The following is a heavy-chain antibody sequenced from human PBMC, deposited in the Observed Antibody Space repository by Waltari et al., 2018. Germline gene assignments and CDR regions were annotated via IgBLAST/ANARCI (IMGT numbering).Heavy chain of an antibody. V-gene: IGHV3-33*08. CDR1: GFTFSSYG. CDR2: IWYDGSNK. Sequence: VQLVESGGGLVQPGGSLRLSCAASGFTFSSYGMHWVRQAPGKGLVWVAVIWYDGSNKYYADSVKGRFTISRDNAKNSLYLQMNSLRAEDTAVYYCARNPGGWDWIYYYGMDVWGQGTTVTVSS. J-gene: IGHJ6*02. D-gene: IGHD1-1*01. CDR3: ARNPGGWDWIYYYGMDV.